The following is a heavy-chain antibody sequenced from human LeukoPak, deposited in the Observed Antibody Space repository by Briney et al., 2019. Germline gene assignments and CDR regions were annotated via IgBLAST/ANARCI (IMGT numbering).Heavy chain of an antibody. CDR3: ARDYYGDSYFDF. CDR2: INWNGGST. CDR1: GFTFDDYA. V-gene: IGHV3-20*04. Sequence: GVSLRLSWAASGFTFDDYAMKWVRQAPGKGLEWVSGINWNGGSTSYADSVKGRFTISRDNSKNSLYLQMNSLRAEDTAFYYCARDYYGDSYFDFWGRGTLVTVSS. J-gene: IGHJ4*02. D-gene: IGHD4-17*01.